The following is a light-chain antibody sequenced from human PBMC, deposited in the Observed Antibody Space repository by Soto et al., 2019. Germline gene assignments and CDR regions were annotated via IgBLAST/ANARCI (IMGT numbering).Light chain of an antibody. CDR1: QSISSW. CDR3: QQYNSYSPYT. V-gene: IGKV1-5*01. J-gene: IGKJ2*01. CDR2: DAS. Sequence: DIQMTQSPSTLSASVGDRVTITCRASQSISSWLAWYQQKPGKAPKLLIYDASSLESGVPSRLSGSGSGTEFTLTISSLQPDDFATDYCQQYNSYSPYTFGQGTKLEIK.